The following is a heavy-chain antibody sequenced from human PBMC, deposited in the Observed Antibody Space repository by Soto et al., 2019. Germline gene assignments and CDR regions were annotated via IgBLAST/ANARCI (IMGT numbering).Heavy chain of an antibody. J-gene: IGHJ4*02. CDR1: GFTFSSYA. Sequence: GSLRLSCAASGFTFSSYAMHRVRQAPGKGLEWVAVISYDGSNKYYADSVKGRFTISRDNSKNTLYLQMNSLRAEDTAVYYCAREDSIAVAGRIDYWGQGTLVNVSS. V-gene: IGHV3-30-3*01. CDR3: AREDSIAVAGRIDY. D-gene: IGHD6-19*01. CDR2: ISYDGSNK.